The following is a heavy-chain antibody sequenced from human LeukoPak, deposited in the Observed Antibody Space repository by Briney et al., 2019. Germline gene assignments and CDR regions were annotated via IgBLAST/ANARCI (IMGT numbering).Heavy chain of an antibody. CDR1: GGSISSYY. D-gene: IGHD5-24*01. J-gene: IGHJ3*02. CDR3: ARHKKIEMATIDAFDI. Sequence: SETLSLTCTVSGGSISSYYWSWIRQPPGKGLEWIGYIYYSGSTNYNPSLKSRVTISVDTSKNQFSLKLSSVTAADTAVYYCARHKKIEMATIDAFDIRGQGTMVTVSS. V-gene: IGHV4-59*01. CDR2: IYYSGST.